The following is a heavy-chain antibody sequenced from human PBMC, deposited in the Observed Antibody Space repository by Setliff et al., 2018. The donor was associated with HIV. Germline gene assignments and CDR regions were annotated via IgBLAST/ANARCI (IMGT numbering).Heavy chain of an antibody. CDR2: VYTSGNT. D-gene: IGHD6-19*01. Sequence: TLSLTCTVSGGSINIGSFYWSWIRQPAGKGPEWLGHVYTSGNTYYDPSLAGRVAISLDRSKNQFSLKLDSVTAADTALYFCARGRGAWFEGSWFDPWGQGILVTVSS. CDR1: GGSINIGSFY. J-gene: IGHJ5*02. V-gene: IGHV4-61*09. CDR3: ARGRGAWFEGSWFDP.